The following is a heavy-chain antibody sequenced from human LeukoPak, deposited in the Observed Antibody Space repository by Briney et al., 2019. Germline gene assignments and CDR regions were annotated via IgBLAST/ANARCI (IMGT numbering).Heavy chain of an antibody. Sequence: GAPLQISCKGSGSIFTNYWIDWVRPVPGKGLEWMGIIYPGDSDTRYSPSFQGKVTISADKSISTAYLQWSSVKASDTARYYCAGQDPNYRIDYWGQGTLVTVSS. J-gene: IGHJ4*02. V-gene: IGHV5-51*01. D-gene: IGHD4-11*01. CDR1: GSIFTNYW. CDR3: AGQDPNYRIDY. CDR2: IYPGDSDT.